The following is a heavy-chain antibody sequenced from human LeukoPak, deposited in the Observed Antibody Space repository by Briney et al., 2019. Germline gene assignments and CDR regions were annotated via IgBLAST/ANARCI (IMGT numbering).Heavy chain of an antibody. CDR2: IIPIFGTA. V-gene: IGHV1-69*05. D-gene: IGHD5-18*01. CDR1: GGTFSSYA. CDR3: ARIHRGYSYGRHYYYYYMDV. Sequence: ASVKVSCKASGGTFSSYAISWVRQAPGQGLEWMGGIIPIFGTANYAQKFQGRVTITTDESTSTAYMELSSLRSEDTAVYYCARIHRGYSYGRHYYYYYMDVWGKGTTVTVSS. J-gene: IGHJ6*03.